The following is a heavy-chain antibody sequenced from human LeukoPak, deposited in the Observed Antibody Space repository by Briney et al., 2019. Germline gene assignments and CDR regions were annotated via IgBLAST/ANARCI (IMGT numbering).Heavy chain of an antibody. V-gene: IGHV4-4*07. Sequence: SETLSLTCTVSGGSISSYYRSWIRQPAGKGLEWIGRIYTSGSTNYNPSLKSRVTMSVDTSKNQFSLKLSSVTAADTAVYYCARGPFYDFWSSYYFDYWGQGTLVTVSS. CDR2: IYTSGST. J-gene: IGHJ4*02. D-gene: IGHD3-3*01. CDR3: ARGPFYDFWSSYYFDY. CDR1: GGSISSYY.